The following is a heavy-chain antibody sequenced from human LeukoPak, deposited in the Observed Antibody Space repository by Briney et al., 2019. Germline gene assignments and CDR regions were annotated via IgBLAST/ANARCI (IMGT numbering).Heavy chain of an antibody. J-gene: IGHJ3*02. CDR3: ARDVEMATISGGAFDI. V-gene: IGHV5-51*01. CDR1: GYSFTSYW. Sequence: GESLKISCKGSGYSFTSYWIGWVRQMPGKGLEWMGIIYPGDSDTTYSPSFQGQVTISVDKSIGTAYPRWSSLKASDSAMYYCARDVEMATISGGAFDIWGQGTMVTVSS. CDR2: IYPGDSDT. D-gene: IGHD5-24*01.